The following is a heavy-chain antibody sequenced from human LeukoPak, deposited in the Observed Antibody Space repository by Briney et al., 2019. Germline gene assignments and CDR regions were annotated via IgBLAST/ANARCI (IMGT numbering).Heavy chain of an antibody. Sequence: GESLQISCKGPRHSFHSQWIGWVRPMPGKGLEWMGIIYPDDSDTRYSPSFQGQVTISADKSISTAYLKWNSLEASDSAIYYCARRGDSDFRIDWGQGTLVTVSS. CDR1: RHSFHSQW. CDR2: IYPDDSDT. J-gene: IGHJ4*02. CDR3: ARRGDSDFRID. D-gene: IGHD2-21*02. V-gene: IGHV5-51*01.